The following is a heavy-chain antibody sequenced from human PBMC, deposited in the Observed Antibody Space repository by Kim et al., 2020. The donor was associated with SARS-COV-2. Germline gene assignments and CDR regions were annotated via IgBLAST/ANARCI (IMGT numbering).Heavy chain of an antibody. CDR3: AKDSSSGYYYYYGMDV. CDR2: ISSSSSYI. J-gene: IGHJ6*02. CDR1: GFTFSSYT. D-gene: IGHD6-6*01. Sequence: GGSLRLSCAASGFTFSSYTMNWVRQAPGKGLEWVSSISSSSSYIYYADSVKGRFTISRDNAKNSLYLQMNSLRAEETAVYYCAKDSSSGYYYYYGMDVWGQGTTVTVSS. V-gene: IGHV3-21*01.